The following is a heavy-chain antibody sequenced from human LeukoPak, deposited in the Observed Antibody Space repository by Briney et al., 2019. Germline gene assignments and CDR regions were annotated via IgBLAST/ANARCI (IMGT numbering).Heavy chain of an antibody. Sequence: SETLSLTCAVSGGSISSSNWRSWVRQPPGKGLEWIGEIYHSGSTNYNPSLKSRVTISVDTSRNQFSLNLSSVTAADTAIYYCAREYSSSSYTDFWGRGILVTVSS. CDR3: AREYSSSSYTDF. V-gene: IGHV4-4*02. J-gene: IGHJ4*02. D-gene: IGHD6-6*01. CDR2: IYHSGST. CDR1: GGSISSSNW.